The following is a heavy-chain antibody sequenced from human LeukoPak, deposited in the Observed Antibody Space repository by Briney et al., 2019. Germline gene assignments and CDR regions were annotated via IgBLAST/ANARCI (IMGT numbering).Heavy chain of an antibody. J-gene: IGHJ4*02. CDR1: GFTLSSNY. Sequence: GGSLRLSCAASGFTLSSNYMSWVRQAPGKGLEWVSVIYASGSTYYTDSVMGRFTISRDNSKNTLYLQMNSLRPEDTAMYYCARDLAAMAPGGYWGQGTLVTVSS. V-gene: IGHV3-53*01. CDR3: ARDLAAMAPGGY. CDR2: IYASGST. D-gene: IGHD5-18*01.